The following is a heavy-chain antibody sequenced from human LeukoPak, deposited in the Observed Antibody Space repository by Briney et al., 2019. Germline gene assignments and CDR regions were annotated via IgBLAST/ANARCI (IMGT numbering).Heavy chain of an antibody. CDR1: GGSISSSSYY. V-gene: IGHV4-39*01. CDR3: ASQEEKRITMIVVVMPPHGPFDP. D-gene: IGHD3-22*01. J-gene: IGHJ5*02. Sequence: SETLSLTCTVSGGSISSSSYYWGWLRQPPGKGLEWIGSIYYSGSTYYNPSLKSRVTISVDTSKNQFSLKLSSVTAADTAVYYCASQEEKRITMIVVVMPPHGPFDPWGQGTLVTVSS. CDR2: IYYSGST.